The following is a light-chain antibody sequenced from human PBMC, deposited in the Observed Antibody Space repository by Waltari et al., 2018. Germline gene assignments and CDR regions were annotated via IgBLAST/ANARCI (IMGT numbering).Light chain of an antibody. J-gene: IGLJ2*01. CDR2: DVK. V-gene: IGLV2-14*01. Sequence: QSALTQPASVSGSPGQSIAISCTGTSSDVGGYNYVAWYQLHPGKAPKLLIYDVKDRPSGVSNRFSGSKSGNTASLTISGLQPEDEADYYCSSYTSSTTLFGGGTKLTVL. CDR3: SSYTSSTTL. CDR1: SSDVGGYNY.